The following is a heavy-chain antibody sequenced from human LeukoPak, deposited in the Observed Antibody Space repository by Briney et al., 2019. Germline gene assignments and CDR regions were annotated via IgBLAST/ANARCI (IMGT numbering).Heavy chain of an antibody. J-gene: IGHJ6*02. CDR2: VSRSASTI. Sequence: PGGSLRLSCAASGFTFSSYKMNWVRQAPGKGLEWISYVSRSASTISYADSVKGRFTISRDNAKNSLYLQMNSLRAEDTAVYYCARESVWGYTSVDSGYPLVLNVWGQGTTVTVSS. CDR3: ARESVWGYTSVDSGYPLVLNV. V-gene: IGHV3-48*01. D-gene: IGHD2-15*01. CDR1: GFTFSSYK.